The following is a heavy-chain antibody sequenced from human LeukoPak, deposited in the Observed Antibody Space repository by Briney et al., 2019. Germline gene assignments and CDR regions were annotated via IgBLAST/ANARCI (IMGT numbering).Heavy chain of an antibody. CDR3: ARAGLGIENYYYYMDV. Sequence: SETLSLTCTVSGASVSSDGFYWSWIRQLPGKGLEWIGYIYYTGFTYCKPSLKSRVTMSVDTSQNQFSLRMSSMTAADTAVYYCARAGLGIENYYYYMDVWGKGTTVTVSS. CDR1: GASVSSDGFY. D-gene: IGHD1-14*01. CDR2: IYYTGFT. V-gene: IGHV4-31*03. J-gene: IGHJ6*03.